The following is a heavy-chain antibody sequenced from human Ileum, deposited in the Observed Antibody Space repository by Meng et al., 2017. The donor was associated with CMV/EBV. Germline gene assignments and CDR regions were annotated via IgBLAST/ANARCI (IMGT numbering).Heavy chain of an antibody. CDR1: GGSIGSYY. V-gene: IGHV4-59*01. Sequence: SETLSLTCTVSGGSIGSYYWSWIRQPPGKGLEWIGYIYYSGSTNYNPSLKSRVTISVDTAKNQFSLKLSSVTAADTAVYYCARSSCEFWGPHYYGMDVWGQGTTVTVSS. CDR2: IYYSGST. J-gene: IGHJ6*02. D-gene: IGHD3/OR15-3a*01. CDR3: ARSSCEFWGPHYYGMDV.